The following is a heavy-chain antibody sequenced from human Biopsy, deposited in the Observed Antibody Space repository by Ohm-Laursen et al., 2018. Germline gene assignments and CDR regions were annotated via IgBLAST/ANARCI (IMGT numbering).Heavy chain of an antibody. V-gene: IGHV4-4*07. CDR2: IYTSGIT. D-gene: IGHD3-16*01. CDR1: GGSLSSYS. CDR3: ARAVDYYDPYYYYGLDV. J-gene: IGHJ6*02. Sequence: SETLSLTCTVSGGSLSSYSWSWIRQPAGKGLEWIGQIYTSGITNYNPSLKSRVTMSVDTSKNKFSLRVSSVTAADTAMYYCARAVDYYDPYYYYGLDVWGQGTTVTVSS.